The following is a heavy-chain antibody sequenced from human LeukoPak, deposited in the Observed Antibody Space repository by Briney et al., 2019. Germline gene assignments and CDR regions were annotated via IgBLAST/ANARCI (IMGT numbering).Heavy chain of an antibody. V-gene: IGHV1-69*13. D-gene: IGHD1-1*01. CDR3: ARGIQNYYYYGMDV. CDR2: IIPIFGTA. Sequence: ASVKVSCKASGGTFSNYAINWVRQAPGQGLEWMGGIIPIFGTANYAQKFQGRVTITADESTSTAYMELSSLRSEDTAVYYCARGIQNYYYYGMDVWGQGTTVTVSS. J-gene: IGHJ6*02. CDR1: GGTFSNYA.